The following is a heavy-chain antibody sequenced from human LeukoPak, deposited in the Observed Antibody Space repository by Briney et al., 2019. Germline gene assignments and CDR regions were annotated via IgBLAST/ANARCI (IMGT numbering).Heavy chain of an antibody. CDR3: AREVGDGYNNFDY. CDR1: GYTFTRYA. V-gene: IGHV7-4-1*02. Sequence: ASVKVSCKTSGYTFTRYALNWVRQAPGQGLEWMGWINTNTANPTYAQGFTGRFVFSLDTSVSTAYLQITSLKAEDTAVYYCAREVGDGYNNFDYWGQGTLVTVSS. J-gene: IGHJ4*02. D-gene: IGHD5-24*01. CDR2: INTNTANP.